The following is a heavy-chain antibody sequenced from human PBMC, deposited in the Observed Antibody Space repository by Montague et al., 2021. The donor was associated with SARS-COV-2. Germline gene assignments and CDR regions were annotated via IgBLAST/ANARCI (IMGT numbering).Heavy chain of an antibody. J-gene: IGHJ3*02. Sequence: TLSLTCTVSGASISSGGYYWSWIRQHPGKGLEWIGYIYYSGRTYYNPSLKSRVTISVDTSKNQFSLKLSSVTAADTAVYYCARATMIVVVIGAFDIWGQGTMVTVSS. CDR3: ARATMIVVVIGAFDI. V-gene: IGHV4-31*03. D-gene: IGHD3-22*01. CDR1: GASISSGGYY. CDR2: IYYSGRT.